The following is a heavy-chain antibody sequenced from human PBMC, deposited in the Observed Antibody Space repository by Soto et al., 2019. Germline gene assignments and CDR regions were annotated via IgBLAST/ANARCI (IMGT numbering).Heavy chain of an antibody. D-gene: IGHD2-8*01. Sequence: PSATLSLTCTVSGDSVGSGGYYWNWIRQHPGRGLEWLGYIYDSETTYYNPSLESRLSISVDASKNQFSLKVTSVTPADTAVYYCARENFGVIIHDAFDLWGQGTMVT. CDR2: IYDSETT. CDR1: GDSVGSGGYY. J-gene: IGHJ3*01. V-gene: IGHV4-31*03. CDR3: ARENFGVIIHDAFDL.